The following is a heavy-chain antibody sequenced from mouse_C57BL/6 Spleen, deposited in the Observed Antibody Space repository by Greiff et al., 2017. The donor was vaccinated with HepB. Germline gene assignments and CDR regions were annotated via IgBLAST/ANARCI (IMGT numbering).Heavy chain of an antibody. CDR3: ARSNYGSSGYFDV. J-gene: IGHJ1*03. CDR2: IYPGSGNT. CDR1: GYTFTDYY. V-gene: IGHV1-76*01. D-gene: IGHD1-1*01. Sequence: QVQLKESGAELVRPGASVKLSCKASGYTFTDYYINWVKQRPGQGLEWIARIYPGSGNTYYNEKFKGKATLTAEKSSSTAYMQLSSLTSEDSAVYFCARSNYGSSGYFDVWGTGTTVTVSS.